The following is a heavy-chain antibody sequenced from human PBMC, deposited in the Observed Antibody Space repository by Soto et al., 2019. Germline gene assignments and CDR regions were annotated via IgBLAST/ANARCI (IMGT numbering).Heavy chain of an antibody. CDR3: ARVAAAGYYYYYYGMDV. J-gene: IGHJ6*02. Sequence: SVKVSCKASGGTFSSYAISWVRQAPGQGLEWMGGIIPIFGTANYAQKFQGRATITADKSTSTAYMELSSLRSEDTAVYYCARVAAAGYYYYYYGMDVWGQGTTVTVSS. V-gene: IGHV1-69*06. D-gene: IGHD6-13*01. CDR2: IIPIFGTA. CDR1: GGTFSSYA.